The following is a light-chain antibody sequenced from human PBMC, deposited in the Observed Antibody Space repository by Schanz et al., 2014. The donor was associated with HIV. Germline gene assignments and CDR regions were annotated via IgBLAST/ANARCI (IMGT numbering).Light chain of an antibody. CDR2: DVS. V-gene: IGLV2-14*03. J-gene: IGLJ2*01. CDR3: SSFSNSMTLL. Sequence: QSVLTQPASVSGSPGQSITISCTGTRRDIGAYNYVSWYQQYPGKAPKLIIFDVSNRPSGISARFSGSKSGNTASLSISGLQADDAADYYCSSFSNSMTLLFGGGTKPTVL. CDR1: RRDIGAYNY.